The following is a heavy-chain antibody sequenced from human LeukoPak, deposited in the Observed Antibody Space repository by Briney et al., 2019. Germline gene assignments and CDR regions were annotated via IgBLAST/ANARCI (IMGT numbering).Heavy chain of an antibody. D-gene: IGHD3-16*01. J-gene: IGHJ4*02. CDR1: GGSISSYY. CDR3: ARRRGRTFYFDY. CDR2: IYYSGST. Sequence: SETLSLTCTVPGGSISSYYWSWIRQPPGKGLEWIGYIYYSGSTNYNPSLKSRVTISVDTSKNHFSLRLSSVTAADTAVYYCARRRGRTFYFDYWGQGTLVTVSS. V-gene: IGHV4-59*08.